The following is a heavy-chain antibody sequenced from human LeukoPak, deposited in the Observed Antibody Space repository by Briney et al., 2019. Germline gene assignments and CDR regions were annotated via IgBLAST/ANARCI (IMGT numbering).Heavy chain of an antibody. D-gene: IGHD1-26*01. CDR1: GFPFTDYV. Sequence: GGSLRLSCTVSGFPFTDYVIHWVRQAPGKGLEWVAVTSADESIKSYSDFVRGRFTISRDNFKNILYLQMDSLGLEDTAVYFCARDPFLGGPDFLDYWGRGTLVTVSS. J-gene: IGHJ4*02. CDR2: TSADESIK. CDR3: ARDPFLGGPDFLDY. V-gene: IGHV3-30*03.